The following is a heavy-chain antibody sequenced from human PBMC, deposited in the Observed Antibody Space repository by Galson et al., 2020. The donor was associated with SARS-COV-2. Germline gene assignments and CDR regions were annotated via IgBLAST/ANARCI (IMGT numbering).Heavy chain of an antibody. Sequence: GESLKISCAASGFTFSSYDMHWVRQATGKGLEWVSAIGTAGDPYYPGSVKGRFTISRENAKNSLYLQMNSLRAGDTAVYYCAGGCIAARLLCPMDVWGKGTTVTVSS. J-gene: IGHJ6*03. CDR3: AGGCIAARLLCPMDV. V-gene: IGHV3-13*05. D-gene: IGHD6-6*01. CDR1: GFTFSSYD. CDR2: IGTAGDP.